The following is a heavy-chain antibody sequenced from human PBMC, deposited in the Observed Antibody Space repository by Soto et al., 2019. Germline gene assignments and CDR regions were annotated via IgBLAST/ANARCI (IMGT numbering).Heavy chain of an antibody. D-gene: IGHD2-15*01. Sequence: EVQLAESGGGLAQPGGSLRLSCAASGFTLSGYAMDWVRQAPGKGLEYVSGISSNGVGTYYANSVQGRFTISRDNSKNTVYLPMGRLRPEDMAVYYCARRGRPEFYYMDVWGKGTTVTVSS. J-gene: IGHJ6*03. CDR3: ARRGRPEFYYMDV. V-gene: IGHV3-64*01. CDR2: ISSNGVGT. CDR1: GFTLSGYA.